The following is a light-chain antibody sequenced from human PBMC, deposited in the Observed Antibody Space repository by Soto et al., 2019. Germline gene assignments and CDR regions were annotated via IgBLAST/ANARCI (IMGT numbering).Light chain of an antibody. CDR3: QQYYRAPFT. CDR2: WAD. CDR1: QSVLYSTTNRNS. V-gene: IGKV4-1*01. J-gene: IGKJ3*01. Sequence: DNVLTQSPDSLALPLVERASFNCTTSQSVLYSTTNRNSLAWYQQKPVQSPKLLIQWADTRQDGVPERFSGSGSRTDFTLTSTSLQAEDVAVYYCQQYYRAPFTFGPGTRVEIK.